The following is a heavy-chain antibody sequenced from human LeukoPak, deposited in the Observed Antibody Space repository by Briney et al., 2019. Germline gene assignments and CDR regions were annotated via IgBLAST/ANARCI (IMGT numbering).Heavy chain of an antibody. J-gene: IGHJ3*01. V-gene: IGHV1-18*01. D-gene: IGHD6-13*01. CDR2: ISAYNGNT. Sequence: ASVKVSCKASGYTFTSYGISWVRQAPGQGLEWMGWISAYNGNTSYAQKLQGRVTMTTDTSTSTAYMELRSLRSDDTAVYYCARISSSNWYNERGAFDVWGQGTMVTVSS. CDR3: ARISSSNWYNERGAFDV. CDR1: GYTFTSYG.